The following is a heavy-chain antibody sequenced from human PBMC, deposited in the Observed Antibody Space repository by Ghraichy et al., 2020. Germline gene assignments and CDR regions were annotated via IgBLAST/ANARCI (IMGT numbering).Heavy chain of an antibody. J-gene: IGHJ4*02. V-gene: IGHV3-7*01. Sequence: GGSLRLSCAASGFTFNTYWMTWVRQAPGKGLEWVANLKQDGREIYYVDSVKGRFTVSRDNAKNSLFLQMNSLRVEDMAVYRCGRFGQWPNYYIDSWGQGTLVTVSS. CDR2: LKQDGREI. D-gene: IGHD3-16*01. CDR3: GRFGQWPNYYIDS. CDR1: GFTFNTYW.